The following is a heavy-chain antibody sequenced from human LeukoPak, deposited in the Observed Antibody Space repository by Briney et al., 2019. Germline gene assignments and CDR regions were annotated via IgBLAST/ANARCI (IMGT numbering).Heavy chain of an antibody. J-gene: IGHJ6*03. V-gene: IGHV1-69*05. D-gene: IGHD3-16*01. CDR3: ARGRFWGRVKDYYYYMDV. Sequence: ASVKVSCKASGGTFSSYAISWVRQAPGQGLEWMGGIIPIIGTANYAQKFQGRVTITTDESTSTAYMELSSLRSEDTAVYYCARGRFWGRVKDYYYYMDVWGKGTTVTVSS. CDR1: GGTFSSYA. CDR2: IIPIIGTA.